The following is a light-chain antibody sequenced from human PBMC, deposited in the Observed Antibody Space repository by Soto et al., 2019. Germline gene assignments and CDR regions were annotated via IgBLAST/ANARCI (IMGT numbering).Light chain of an antibody. CDR1: QSVSSSY. Sequence: DIVLTQSPGTLSLSPGERATLSCRASQSVSSSYLAWYQQKPGQAPRLLIYGASNRATGIPDRLSGSGSGTDFTLTISRLEPEDFAVYYCQQYGSSPWTFGQGTKVEIK. V-gene: IGKV3-20*01. CDR3: QQYGSSPWT. J-gene: IGKJ1*01. CDR2: GAS.